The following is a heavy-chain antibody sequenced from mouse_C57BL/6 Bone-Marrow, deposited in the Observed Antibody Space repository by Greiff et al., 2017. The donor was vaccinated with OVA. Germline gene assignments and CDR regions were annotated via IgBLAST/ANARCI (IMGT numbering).Heavy chain of an antibody. CDR1: GYTFTSYG. Sequence: VQVVESGAELARPGASVKLSCKASGYTFTSYGISWVKQRTGQGLEWIGEIYPRSGNTYYNEKFKGKATLTADKSSSTAYMELRSLTSEDSAVYFCARWTTVVAPYWYFDVWGTGTTVTVSS. CDR3: ARWTTVVAPYWYFDV. J-gene: IGHJ1*03. D-gene: IGHD1-1*01. CDR2: IYPRSGNT. V-gene: IGHV1-81*01.